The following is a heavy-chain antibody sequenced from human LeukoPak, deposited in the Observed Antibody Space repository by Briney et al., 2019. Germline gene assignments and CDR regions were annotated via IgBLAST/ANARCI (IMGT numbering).Heavy chain of an antibody. V-gene: IGHV1-18*01. CDR1: GYTFTSYG. Sequence: GASVKVSCKASGYTFTSYGISWVRQAPGQGLEWMGWISAYNGNTNYAQKLQGRVTMTTDTSTSTAYMELRSLRSDDTAVYYCAREGSYYYDSSGSSYWGQGTLVTVSS. J-gene: IGHJ4*02. CDR3: AREGSYYYDSSGSSY. D-gene: IGHD3-22*01. CDR2: ISAYNGNT.